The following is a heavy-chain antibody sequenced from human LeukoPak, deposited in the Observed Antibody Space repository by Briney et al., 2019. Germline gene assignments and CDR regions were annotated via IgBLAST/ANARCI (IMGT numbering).Heavy chain of an antibody. D-gene: IGHD1-26*01. CDR1: RFTFSTYW. Sequence: GGSLRLSCAASRFTFSTYWMHWVRQAPGKGLVWVSRINSDGSSTGYADSVKGRFTISRDNAKNTLYLQMNSLRADDTAVYYCARGVSGNYGRFDSWGQGTLVTVSS. V-gene: IGHV3-74*01. J-gene: IGHJ5*01. CDR3: ARGVSGNYGRFDS. CDR2: INSDGSST.